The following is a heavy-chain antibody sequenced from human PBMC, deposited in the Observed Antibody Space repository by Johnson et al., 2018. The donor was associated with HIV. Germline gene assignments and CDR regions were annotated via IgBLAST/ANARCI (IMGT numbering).Heavy chain of an antibody. V-gene: IGHV3-66*02. CDR3: ARGAYYDILTGYSDAFDI. Sequence: VQLVESGGGLVQPGGSLRLSCAASGFTFSSYWMSWVRQAPGKGLEWVSVIYSGGSTYYADSVKGRFPISRDNSKNTLYLQMNSLRAEDTAVYYCARGAYYDILTGYSDAFDIWGQGTMVTVSS. CDR2: IYSGGST. D-gene: IGHD3-9*01. CDR1: GFTFSSYW. J-gene: IGHJ3*02.